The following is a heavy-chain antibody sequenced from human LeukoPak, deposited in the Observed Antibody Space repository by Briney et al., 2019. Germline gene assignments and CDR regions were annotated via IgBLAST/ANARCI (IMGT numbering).Heavy chain of an antibody. V-gene: IGHV1-2*02. D-gene: IGHD3-16*01. Sequence: ASVKVSCKASGYTFTGYYMHWVRQAPGQGLEWMGWINPNSGGTNYAQKFQGRVTITRNSSISTAYMELSSLRSEDKAVYYYARADQGDTAFDIWGQGTMVTVSS. CDR3: ARADQGDTAFDI. CDR1: GYTFTGYY. J-gene: IGHJ3*02. CDR2: INPNSGGT.